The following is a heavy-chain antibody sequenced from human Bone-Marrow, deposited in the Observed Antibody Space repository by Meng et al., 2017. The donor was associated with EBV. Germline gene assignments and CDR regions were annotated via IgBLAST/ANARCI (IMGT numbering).Heavy chain of an antibody. CDR2: IYYSGIT. CDR1: GASISGSSYL. Sequence: QLALVESGPGLVKPSETLPLICSVSGASISGSSYLWGWIRQSPGEGLEWIASIYYSGITYYNPSLKSRVSISIDKSKNQFSLKLSSVTAADTAVYYCARDISGTIDYWGQGTLVTVSS. V-gene: IGHV4-39*07. CDR3: ARDISGTIDY. D-gene: IGHD3-10*01. J-gene: IGHJ4*02.